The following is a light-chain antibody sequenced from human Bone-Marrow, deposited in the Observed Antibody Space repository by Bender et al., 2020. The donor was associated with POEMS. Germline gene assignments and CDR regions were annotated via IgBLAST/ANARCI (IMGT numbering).Light chain of an antibody. CDR3: CSYGGVGV. V-gene: IGLV1-40*01. J-gene: IGLJ1*01. CDR1: RSNIGADYD. CDR2: NNN. Sequence: QSVLTQPPSVSEAPGQRVTISCTGGRSNIGADYDVHWYQRLPGTAPKLLMYNNNRRPSGVPGRFSGSKSGTSASLAITGLQAEDEADYYCCSYGGVGVFGSGTTVTVL.